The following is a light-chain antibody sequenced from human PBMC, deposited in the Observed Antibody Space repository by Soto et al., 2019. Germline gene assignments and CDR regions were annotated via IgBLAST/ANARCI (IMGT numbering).Light chain of an antibody. CDR1: SRDIGGYND. CDR3: NSFRVTHLYV. CDR2: EVT. Sequence: SVLAQPASVPGSPGQTNPVSCAGTSRDIGGYNDISWYQHQPGKAPKLIIYEVTHRPSGASYRFSASKSGNTASLTISGLQAEDEADYYCNSFRVTHLYVFGTGTKVTVL. J-gene: IGLJ1*01. V-gene: IGLV2-14*01.